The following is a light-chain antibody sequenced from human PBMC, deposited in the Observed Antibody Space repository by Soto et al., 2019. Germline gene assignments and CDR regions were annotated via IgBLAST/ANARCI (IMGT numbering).Light chain of an antibody. J-gene: IGKJ1*01. V-gene: IGKV3-15*01. CDR1: QSIGSN. CDR3: QQSTNWPHT. Sequence: EIVMTQSPATLSVSPGERATLSCRASQSIGSNLAWYQQKPGQAPRLLIYGAFTRAAGIPARFSGSGSGTEFTLTINRLQSEECAVYYCQQSTNWPHTFGQGTKVEI. CDR2: GAF.